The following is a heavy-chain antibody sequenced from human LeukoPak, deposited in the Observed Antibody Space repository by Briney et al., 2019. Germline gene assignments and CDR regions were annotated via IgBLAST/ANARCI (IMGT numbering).Heavy chain of an antibody. CDR1: GGSISSGSYY. CDR3: ARSSSGRFGANDN. CDR2: IYTSGST. Sequence: PSETLSLTCTVSGGSISSGSYYWSWIRQPAGKGLEWIGRIYTSGSTNYNPSPKSRVTISVDTSKNQFSLKLSSVTAADTAVYYCARSSSGRFGANDNWGQGTLVTVSS. J-gene: IGHJ4*02. D-gene: IGHD3-10*01. V-gene: IGHV4-61*02.